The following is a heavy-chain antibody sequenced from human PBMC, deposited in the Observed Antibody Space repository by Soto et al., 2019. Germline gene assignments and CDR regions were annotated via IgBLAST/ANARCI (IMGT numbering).Heavy chain of an antibody. Sequence: SVKVSCKASGGTFSSYAISWVRQAPGQGLEWMGGIIPIFGTANYAQKFQGRVTITADESTSTAYMELSSLRSEDTAVYYCASKYCSSTSCYHLRNYYYYYGMDFRGQGTTVPVSS. CDR1: GGTFSSYA. J-gene: IGHJ6*02. CDR2: IIPIFGTA. CDR3: ASKYCSSTSCYHLRNYYYYYGMDF. V-gene: IGHV1-69*13. D-gene: IGHD2-2*01.